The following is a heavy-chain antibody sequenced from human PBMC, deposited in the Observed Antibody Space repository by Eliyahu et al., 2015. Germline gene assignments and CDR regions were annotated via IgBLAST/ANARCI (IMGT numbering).Heavy chain of an antibody. V-gene: IGHV4-39*01. CDR1: GGPISSSSYY. D-gene: IGHD4-17*01. Sequence: QLQLQESGPGLVKPSETLSLTCTVSGGPISSSSYYWGWIRQPPGKGLEWIGSIYYSGSTYYNPSLKSRVTISVDTSKNQFSLKLSSVTAADTAVYYCARYSTTVTPDAFDIWGQGTMVTVSS. J-gene: IGHJ3*02. CDR3: ARYSTTVTPDAFDI. CDR2: IYYSGST.